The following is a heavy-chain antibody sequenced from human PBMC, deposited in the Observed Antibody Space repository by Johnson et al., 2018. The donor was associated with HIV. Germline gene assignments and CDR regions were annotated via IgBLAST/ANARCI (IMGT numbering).Heavy chain of an antibody. J-gene: IGHJ3*02. V-gene: IGHV3-64*02. CDR3: AIPYYFDI. D-gene: IGHD3-10*01. CDR2: RDGVST. Sequence: RDGVSTFYADSVKDRFTIFRDNSKSTLYLQMDSLRAEDMAVYFCAIPYYFDIWGQGTMVTVSS.